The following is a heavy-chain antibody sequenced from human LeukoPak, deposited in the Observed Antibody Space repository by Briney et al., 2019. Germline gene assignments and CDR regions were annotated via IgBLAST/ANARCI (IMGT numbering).Heavy chain of an antibody. CDR3: ARHPSPQLHHFDY. D-gene: IGHD2-2*01. J-gene: IGHJ4*02. Sequence: ASVKVSCKASGHIFTRYYMQWVRQAPGQGLEWMGIIHPSSGNTSYAQKFQARVTMTRDTSTNTVYMELSSLRSEDTAVYYCARHPSPQLHHFDYWGQGTLVTVSS. V-gene: IGHV1-46*01. CDR1: GHIFTRYY. CDR2: IHPSSGNT.